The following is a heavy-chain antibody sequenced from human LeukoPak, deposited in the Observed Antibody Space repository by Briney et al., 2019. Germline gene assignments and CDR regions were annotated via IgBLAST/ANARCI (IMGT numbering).Heavy chain of an antibody. V-gene: IGHV4-59*08. D-gene: IGHD6-6*01. CDR3: ARHRAYSSSSPFDY. J-gene: IGHJ4*02. CDR1: GGSISGYY. CDR2: IYYSGST. Sequence: SETLSLTCTVSGGSISGYYWSWIRQPPGKGPEWIGYIYYSGSTNYNPSLKSRVTISVDTSKNQFSLKMNSVTAADTAVYYCARHRAYSSSSPFDYWGQGTLVTVSS.